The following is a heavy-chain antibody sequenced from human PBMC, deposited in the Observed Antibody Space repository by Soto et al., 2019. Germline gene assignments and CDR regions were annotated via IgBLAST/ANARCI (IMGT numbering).Heavy chain of an antibody. V-gene: IGHV3-23*01. Sequence: GGSLRLSCAASGFTVTNLAMSWVRQAPGKGLEWVSTSSGSGRGAATFYPYYAESVKGRFTISRDNSKNPVSLQMNSLRAEDTALYXCAKDSLYHCSGPSPGDWGQGTLVTVSS. D-gene: IGHD3-10*02. CDR1: GFTVTNLA. CDR3: AKDSLYHCSGPSPGD. J-gene: IGHJ4*02. CDR2: SSGSGRGAATFYP.